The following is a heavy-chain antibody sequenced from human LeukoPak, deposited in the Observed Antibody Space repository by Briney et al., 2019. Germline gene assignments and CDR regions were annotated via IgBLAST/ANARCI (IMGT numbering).Heavy chain of an antibody. D-gene: IGHD1-1*01. V-gene: IGHV3-74*01. CDR1: GFAFSGYW. CDR3: ARGTGWYFDL. CDR2: ITGDGSST. J-gene: IGHJ2*01. Sequence: GGSLRLSCAASGFAFSGYWMHWVRQPPGKGLVWVSRITGDGSSTTYADSVKGRFTISRDNAKNTLYLQMISLRAEDTAVYYCARGTGWYFDLWGRGTLVTVSS.